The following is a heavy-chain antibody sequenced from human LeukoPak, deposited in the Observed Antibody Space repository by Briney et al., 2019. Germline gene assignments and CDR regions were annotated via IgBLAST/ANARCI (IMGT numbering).Heavy chain of an antibody. CDR2: ISYVGSDK. Sequence: PGGSLRLSCAASGLAFSNYAMHWVRQAPGKGLEWVALISYVGSDKYYADSVKGRFTISRDNSKNTLYLQMNSLRTEDTAVYYCARDRLGVGAISGSWFDPWGQGTLVTVSS. CDR1: GLAFSNYA. CDR3: ARDRLGVGAISGSWFDP. V-gene: IGHV3-30*04. J-gene: IGHJ5*02. D-gene: IGHD1-26*01.